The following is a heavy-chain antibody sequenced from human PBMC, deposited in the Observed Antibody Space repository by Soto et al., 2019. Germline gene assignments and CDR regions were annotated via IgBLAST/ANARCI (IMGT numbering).Heavy chain of an antibody. J-gene: IGHJ4*02. Sequence: ASVKVSCKASGGTFSSYAISWVRQAPGQGLEWMGGIIPIFGTANYAQKFQGRVTITADESTSTAYMELSSLRSEDTAVYYCASPKAIFGVYPFDYWGQGTLVTVSS. CDR3: ASPKAIFGVYPFDY. CDR2: IIPIFGTA. V-gene: IGHV1-69*13. D-gene: IGHD3-3*01. CDR1: GGTFSSYA.